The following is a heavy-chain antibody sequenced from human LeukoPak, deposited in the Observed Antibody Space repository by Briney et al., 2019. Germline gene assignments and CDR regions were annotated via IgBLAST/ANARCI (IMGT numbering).Heavy chain of an antibody. V-gene: IGHV1-69*13. CDR3: ARALWSGPVYYGMDV. J-gene: IGHJ6*02. D-gene: IGHD3-10*01. CDR1: GGTFSSYA. Sequence: ASVKVSCKASGGTFSSYAISWVRQAPGQGLEWMGGIIPIFGTANYAQKFQGRVTITADESTSTAYMELSSLRSEDTAVYYCARALWSGPVYYGMDVWGQGTTVTVSS. CDR2: IIPIFGTA.